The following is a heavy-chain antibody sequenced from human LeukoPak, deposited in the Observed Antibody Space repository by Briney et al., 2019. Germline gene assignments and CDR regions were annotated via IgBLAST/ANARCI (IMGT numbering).Heavy chain of an antibody. D-gene: IGHD2-2*02. Sequence: GGSLRLSCAASGFTFSSYWMHWVRQAPGKGLVWVSRINSDGSSTSYADSVKGRFTISRDNAKNTLYLQMNSLRAEDTAVYYCAKDRSLGVTAAINYWGQGTLVTVSS. J-gene: IGHJ4*02. V-gene: IGHV3-74*01. CDR2: INSDGSST. CDR1: GFTFSSYW. CDR3: AKDRSLGVTAAINY.